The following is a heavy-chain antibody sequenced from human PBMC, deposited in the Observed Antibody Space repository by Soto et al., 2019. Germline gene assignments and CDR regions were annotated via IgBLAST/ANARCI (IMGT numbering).Heavy chain of an antibody. J-gene: IGHJ6*02. V-gene: IGHV1-18*01. CDR1: GYTFTSYG. CDR3: VIDLYPSVFYYGMDV. D-gene: IGHD6-6*01. Sequence: QVQVMQSGAEVKKPGASVKVSCKASGYTFTSYGISWVRQAPGQGLEWMGWISTYNGNTNYAQKLQGRVTMTTDTSTSTADMEFRSLRSDDTAVYYCVIDLYPSVFYYGMDVWGPGTTVTVSS. CDR2: ISTYNGNT.